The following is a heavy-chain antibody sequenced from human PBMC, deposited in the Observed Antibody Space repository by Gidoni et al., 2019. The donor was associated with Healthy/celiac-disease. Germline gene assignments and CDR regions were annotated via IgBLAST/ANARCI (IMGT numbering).Heavy chain of an antibody. D-gene: IGHD6-19*01. CDR1: GFTFSSYG. J-gene: IGHJ4*02. CDR3: ARAALEQWLVREELAPDY. V-gene: IGHV3-33*01. CDR2: IWYDGSNN. Sequence: QVQLVESGGGVVQPGRSLSLSCAASGFTFSSYGMHWVRQAPGKGLEWVAVIWYDGSNNYYADSVKGRFTISRDNSKNTLYLQMNSLRAEDTAVYYCARAALEQWLVREELAPDYWGQGTLVTVSS.